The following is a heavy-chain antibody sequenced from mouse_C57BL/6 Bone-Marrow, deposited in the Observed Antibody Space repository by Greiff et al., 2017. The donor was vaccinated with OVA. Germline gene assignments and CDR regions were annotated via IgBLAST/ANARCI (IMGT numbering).Heavy chain of an antibody. D-gene: IGHD2-3*01. CDR2: IWSDGST. V-gene: IGHV2-6*03. Sequence: QVQLQQSGPGLVAPSQSLSITCTVSGFSFTSYGVHWVRQPPGKGLEWLVVIWSDGSTTYNSALKSRLSISKDNSKSQVFLKMNSLQTDDTAMYYCARLDGYLGWFAYWGQGTLVTVSA. J-gene: IGHJ3*01. CDR3: ARLDGYLGWFAY. CDR1: GFSFTSYG.